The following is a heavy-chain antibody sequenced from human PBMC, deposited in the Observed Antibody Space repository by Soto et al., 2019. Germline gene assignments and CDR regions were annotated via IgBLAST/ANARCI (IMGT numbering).Heavy chain of an antibody. Sequence: GGSLRLSCAASGFTFGDYAMSWFRQAPGKGLEWVGFIRSKAYGGTTEYAASVKGRFTISRDDSKSIAYLQMNSLKTEDTAVYYCTRDPGLVEEQWLAPLDYWGQGTLVTVSS. V-gene: IGHV3-49*03. D-gene: IGHD6-19*01. CDR2: IRSKAYGGTT. CDR1: GFTFGDYA. CDR3: TRDPGLVEEQWLAPLDY. J-gene: IGHJ4*02.